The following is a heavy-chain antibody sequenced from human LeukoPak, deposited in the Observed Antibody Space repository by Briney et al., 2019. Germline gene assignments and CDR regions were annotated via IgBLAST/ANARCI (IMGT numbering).Heavy chain of an antibody. J-gene: IGHJ4*02. CDR3: AKDRVGGSGSYYGFDY. Sequence: GGTLRLSCAASGFTFSSYGMSWVRQAPGKGLEWVSAISGSGGSTYYADSVEGRFTISRDNSKNTLYLQMNSLRAEDTAVYYCAKDRVGGSGSYYGFDYWGQGTLVTVSS. CDR2: ISGSGGST. CDR1: GFTFSSYG. V-gene: IGHV3-23*01. D-gene: IGHD3-10*01.